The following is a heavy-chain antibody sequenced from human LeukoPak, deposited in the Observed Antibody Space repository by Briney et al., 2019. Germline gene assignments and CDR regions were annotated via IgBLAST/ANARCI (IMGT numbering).Heavy chain of an antibody. J-gene: IGHJ3*02. CDR3: ARVLVVGATGAFDI. V-gene: IGHV4-30-4*01. CDR2: IYYSGST. CDR1: RASISSGDFY. D-gene: IGHD1-26*01. Sequence: SQTLSLTCTVSRASISSGDFYWSWIRQPPGKGLEWIGYIYYSGSTYYNPSLKSRVTISVDTSKNQFSLKLSSVTAADTAVYYCARVLVVGATGAFDIWGQGTMVTVSP.